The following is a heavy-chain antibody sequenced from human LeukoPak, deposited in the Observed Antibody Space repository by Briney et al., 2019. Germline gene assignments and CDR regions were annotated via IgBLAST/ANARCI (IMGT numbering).Heavy chain of an antibody. V-gene: IGHV4-38-2*02. D-gene: IGHD4-11*01. Sequence: SETLSLTCTVSGYSISSGYYWGWIRQPPGKGLEWIGSIYHSGSTYYNPSLKSRVTISVDTSKNQFSLKLSSVTAADTAVYYCARAATVTIDDAFDIWGQGTMVTVSS. J-gene: IGHJ3*02. CDR3: ARAATVTIDDAFDI. CDR2: IYHSGST. CDR1: GYSISSGYY.